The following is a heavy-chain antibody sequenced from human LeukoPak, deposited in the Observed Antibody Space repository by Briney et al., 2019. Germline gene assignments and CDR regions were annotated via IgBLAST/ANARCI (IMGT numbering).Heavy chain of an antibody. CDR3: VGQQLRGY. J-gene: IGHJ4*02. CDR2: IKDDGSEK. Sequence: PGGSLRLSCAASGFTFTTYWMSWVRQAPGKGPEWVANIKDDGSEKYYVDSVKGRFTTSRDNSKNSLSLQMNSLRAEDTAVYYCVGQQLRGYWGQGTLVTVSS. D-gene: IGHD6-13*01. V-gene: IGHV3-7*01. CDR1: GFTFTTYW.